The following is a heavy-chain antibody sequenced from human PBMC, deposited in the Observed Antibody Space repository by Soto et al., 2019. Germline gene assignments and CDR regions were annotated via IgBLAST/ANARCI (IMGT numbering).Heavy chain of an antibody. D-gene: IGHD5-18*01. CDR1: GFTFSSYW. J-gene: IGHJ6*02. CDR3: ARQAEMDTITSAGDGYYYYGMDV. Sequence: GWSLRLSCAASGFTFSSYWMSWVRQAPGKGLEWVANIKQDGSEKYYVDSVKGRFTISRDNAKNSLYLQMNSLRAEDTAVYYCARQAEMDTITSAGDGYYYYGMDVWGQGPTVTVSS. CDR2: IKQDGSEK. V-gene: IGHV3-7*01.